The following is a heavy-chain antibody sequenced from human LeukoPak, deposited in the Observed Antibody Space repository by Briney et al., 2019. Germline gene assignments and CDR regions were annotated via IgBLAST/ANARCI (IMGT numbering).Heavy chain of an antibody. CDR1: GGSISTSTYC. Sequence: KPSETLSLTCTVSGGSISTSTYCWGWIRQPPGKGLEWIGTIYYSGNTYYNPSLKSRVTVSVATSKNQFSLKLSSVTAADTAVYYCARHRHGGSGSRRRNYYYYYMDVWGKGTTVTISS. J-gene: IGHJ6*03. CDR2: IYYSGNT. CDR3: ARHRHGGSGSRRRNYYYYYMDV. D-gene: IGHD3-10*01. V-gene: IGHV4-39*01.